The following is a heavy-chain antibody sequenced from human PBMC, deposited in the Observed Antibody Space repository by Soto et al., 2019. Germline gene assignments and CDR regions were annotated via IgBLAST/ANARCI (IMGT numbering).Heavy chain of an antibody. V-gene: IGHV1-69*13. CDR2: IIPIFGTA. D-gene: IGHD3-3*01. CDR3: ASPQRSDFWSGYYLDPDYYYYGMDV. Sequence: GASVKVSCKASGGTFSSYAISWVRQAPGQGLEWMGGIIPIFGTANYAQKFQGRVTITADESTSTAYMELSSLRSEDTAVYYCASPQRSDFWSGYYLDPDYYYYGMDVWGQGTTVTVSS. CDR1: GGTFSSYA. J-gene: IGHJ6*02.